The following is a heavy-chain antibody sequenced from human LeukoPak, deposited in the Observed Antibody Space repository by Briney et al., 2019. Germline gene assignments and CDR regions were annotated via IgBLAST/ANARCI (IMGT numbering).Heavy chain of an antibody. CDR3: ARVIVVVVAADNAFDI. V-gene: IGHV1/OR15-1*04. J-gene: IGHJ3*02. CDR1: GYMFIDYY. Sequence: ASVKVSCKASGYMFIDYYIHWVRQAPGQGLEWMGRINPNSGGTNYAQKFQGRVTITTDESTSTAYMELSSLRSEDTAVYYCARVIVVVVAADNAFDIWGQGTMVTVSS. CDR2: INPNSGGT. D-gene: IGHD2-15*01.